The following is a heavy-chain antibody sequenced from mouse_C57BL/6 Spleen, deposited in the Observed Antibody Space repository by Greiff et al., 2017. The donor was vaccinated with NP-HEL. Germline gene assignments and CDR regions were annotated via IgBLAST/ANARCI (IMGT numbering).Heavy chain of an antibody. V-gene: IGHV7-1*01. D-gene: IGHD1-1*01. CDR1: GFTFSDFY. J-gene: IGHJ4*01. CDR2: SRNKANDYTT. CDR3: ARDALMTTVERYAMDY. Sequence: EVQGVESGGGLVQSGRSLRLSCATSGFTFSDFYMEWVRPAPGKGLEWIAASRNKANDYTTEYSASVKGRFIVSRDTSQSILYLQMNALRAEDTAIYYCARDALMTTVERYAMDYWGQGTSVTGSS.